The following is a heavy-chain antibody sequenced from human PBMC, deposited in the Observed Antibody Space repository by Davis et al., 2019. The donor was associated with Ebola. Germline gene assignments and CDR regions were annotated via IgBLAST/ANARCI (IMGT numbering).Heavy chain of an antibody. CDR3: VGDGYGGNWFDP. Sequence: ASVKVSCKASDYFFTTYGITWVRRAPGQGLEWMGWISDYNGNTNSAQKFQGRVTMTTDTSTNTAYMELRSLRSDDTAVYYCVGDGYGGNWFDPWGQGTLVTVSS. V-gene: IGHV1-18*01. J-gene: IGHJ5*02. CDR2: ISDYNGNT. CDR1: DYFFTTYG. D-gene: IGHD5-12*01.